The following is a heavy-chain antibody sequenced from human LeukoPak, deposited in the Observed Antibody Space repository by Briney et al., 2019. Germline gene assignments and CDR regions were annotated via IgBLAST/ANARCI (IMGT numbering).Heavy chain of an antibody. CDR2: IWSDGSNK. D-gene: IGHD5-24*01. J-gene: IGHJ4*02. V-gene: IGHV3-33*08. CDR1: GFTFSYYS. CDR3: ARVQGGYNPDY. Sequence: PGGSLRLSCAASGFTFSYYSMNWVRQAPGKGLEWVAVIWSDGSNKKYADSVKGRFTISRDNSRTTLYLQMNSLRAEDTAVYYCARVQGGYNPDYWGQGTLVTVSS.